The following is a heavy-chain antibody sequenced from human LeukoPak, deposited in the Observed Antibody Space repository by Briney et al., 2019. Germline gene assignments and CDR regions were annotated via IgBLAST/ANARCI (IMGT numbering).Heavy chain of an antibody. Sequence: SSGTLSLTCAVSGGSISSSNWWSWVRQPPGKGLEWIGEIYHSGSTNYNPSLKSRVTISVDKSKNQFSLKLSSVTAADTAVYYCARGRVLYYYDSSGYRYWGQGTLVTVSS. CDR3: ARGRVLYYYDSSGYRY. V-gene: IGHV4-4*02. J-gene: IGHJ4*02. CDR1: GGSISSSNW. CDR2: IYHSGST. D-gene: IGHD3-22*01.